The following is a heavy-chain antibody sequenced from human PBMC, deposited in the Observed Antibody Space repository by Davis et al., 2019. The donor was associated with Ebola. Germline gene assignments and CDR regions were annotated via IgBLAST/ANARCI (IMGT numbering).Heavy chain of an antibody. V-gene: IGHV4-61*01. D-gene: IGHD3-22*01. Sequence: PGGSLRLSCTVSGGSVSSGSDYWSWIRQTPGKALEWIGYVYYPGTTKYNPSLKSRVTISLDTSKNQFSLRLSSVTAADTAVYYCAREGVYYPSIWGPGTMVTVSS. J-gene: IGHJ1*01. CDR1: GGSVSSGSDY. CDR3: AREGVYYPSI. CDR2: VYYPGTT.